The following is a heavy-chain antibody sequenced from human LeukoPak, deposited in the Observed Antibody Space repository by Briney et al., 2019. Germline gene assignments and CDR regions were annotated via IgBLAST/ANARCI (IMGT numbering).Heavy chain of an antibody. V-gene: IGHV1-46*01. D-gene: IGHD6-6*01. CDR3: ARAGYSSSSYYFDY. J-gene: IGHJ4*02. CDR1: GYTLTNYY. CDR2: INPSGGST. Sequence: ASVKVSCKAYGYTLTNYYMHWLRQAPGKGLEWMGIINPSGGSTSYAQKFQGRVTMTRDMSTSTVYMELSSLRSEDTAVYYCARAGYSSSSYYFDYWGQGTLVTVSS.